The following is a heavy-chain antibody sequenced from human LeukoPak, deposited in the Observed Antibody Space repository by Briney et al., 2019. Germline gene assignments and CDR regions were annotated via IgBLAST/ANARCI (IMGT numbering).Heavy chain of an antibody. CDR3: AKDTHYKYYFDY. Sequence: GGSLRLSCAASGFTFSSYAMSWVRQAPGKGLEWVSSISISGDNTFYADSVKGRFTISRDNSKNTLYVQMNSLRAEDTAVYYCAKDTHYKYYFDYWGQGTLVTVSS. V-gene: IGHV3-23*01. D-gene: IGHD1-1*01. J-gene: IGHJ4*02. CDR1: GFTFSSYA. CDR2: ISISGDNT.